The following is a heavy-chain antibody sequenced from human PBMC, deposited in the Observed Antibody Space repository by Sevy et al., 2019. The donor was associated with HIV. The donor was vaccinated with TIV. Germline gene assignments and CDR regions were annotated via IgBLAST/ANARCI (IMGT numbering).Heavy chain of an antibody. V-gene: IGHV3-23*01. CDR2: ICASCGSA. J-gene: IGHJ4*02. CDR1: GFTFISYP. Sequence: GGSLRLSCVASGFTFISYPMARVRQAPRKGLEWVSTICASCGSAYYADSVKGRFTISRDNSKNMVNLEMNILRADDTALYYCAKEDYSGYDFDYWGQGTVVTVSS. D-gene: IGHD5-12*01. CDR3: AKEDYSGYDFDY.